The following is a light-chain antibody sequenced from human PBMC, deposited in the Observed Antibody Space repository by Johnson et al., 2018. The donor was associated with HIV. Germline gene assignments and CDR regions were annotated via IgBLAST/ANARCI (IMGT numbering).Light chain of an antibody. CDR2: DNN. V-gene: IGLV1-51*01. CDR3: GTWDNSLSAFYV. Sequence: QSFLTQPPSVSAAPGQKVTISCSGCRSNIGYNYVYWYQQLPGTAPKLLIYDNNNRPSAIPDRFSGSKSGTSATLDITGLQTGDEADYYCGTWDNSLSAFYVFGTGTKVTVL. CDR1: RSNIGYNY. J-gene: IGLJ1*01.